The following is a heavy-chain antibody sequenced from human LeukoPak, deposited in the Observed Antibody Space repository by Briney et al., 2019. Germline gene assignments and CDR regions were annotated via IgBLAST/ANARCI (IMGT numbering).Heavy chain of an antibody. CDR3: ARGSYRANVDI. V-gene: IGHV1-2*06. D-gene: IGHD2-2*02. J-gene: IGHJ3*02. CDR2: INPNSGDT. Sequence: ASVKVSCKASGYTFTGYYLHWVRQAPGPGPEWMGRINPNSGDTNYAQKFQARVTVTRDTSISTAYMDLSRLTSDDSAVYYCARGSYRANVDIWGQGTMVTVSS. CDR1: GYTFTGYY.